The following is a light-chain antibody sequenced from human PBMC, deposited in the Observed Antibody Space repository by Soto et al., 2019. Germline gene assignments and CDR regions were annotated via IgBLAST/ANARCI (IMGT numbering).Light chain of an antibody. Sequence: EIVLTQSPATLSLSPGERATLSCRASQSVSSYLAWYQQKPGQAPRLLIYDASNRATGIPARFSGIGSRTDCPLTISSLEPQDFAIYYCQQRSNWPPVTFGGGTKVEIK. CDR3: QQRSNWPPVT. J-gene: IGKJ4*01. CDR1: QSVSSY. V-gene: IGKV3-11*01. CDR2: DAS.